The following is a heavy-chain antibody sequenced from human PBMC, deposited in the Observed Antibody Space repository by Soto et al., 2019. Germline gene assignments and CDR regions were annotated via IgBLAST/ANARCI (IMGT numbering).Heavy chain of an antibody. Sequence: PGGSRRRSWAAAGFMFSSYVMSWVRQAPGKGLQWVATIHPSGGSTHYAESVRGRFTISRDNSRDTLYLQMNSLRAEDTAVYYCAKDPSTGPPDCWGQGALVTVSS. CDR3: AKDPSTGPPDC. J-gene: IGHJ4*02. D-gene: IGHD3-9*01. CDR2: IHPSGGST. CDR1: GFMFSSYV. V-gene: IGHV3-23*01.